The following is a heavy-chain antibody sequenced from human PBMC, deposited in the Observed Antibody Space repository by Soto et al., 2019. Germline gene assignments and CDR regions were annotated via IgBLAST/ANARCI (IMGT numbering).Heavy chain of an antibody. CDR1: GDSVSSNSAA. J-gene: IGHJ4*02. D-gene: IGHD6-13*01. V-gene: IGHV6-1*01. CDR2: TYYWSRWYN. Sequence: PSQTLSLTCVISGDSVSSNSAAWNWIRQSPSRGLEWLGRTYYWSRWYNDYEASVKSRISINPDTSKNQFSLQLNSVTPEDTAVYFCARGGKIAAAGIDYWGQGILVTVSS. CDR3: ARGGKIAAAGIDY.